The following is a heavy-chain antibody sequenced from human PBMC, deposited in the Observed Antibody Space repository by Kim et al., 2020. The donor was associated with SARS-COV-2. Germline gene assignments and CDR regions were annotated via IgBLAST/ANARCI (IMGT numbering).Heavy chain of an antibody. V-gene: IGHV4-61*01. CDR3: ARVRVGVGHSRYGMDV. Sequence: SETLSLTCTVSGGSVSSGSYYWSWIRQPPGKGLEWIGYIYYSGSTNYNPSLKSRVTISVDTSKNQFSLKLSSVTAADTAVYYCARVRVGVGHSRYGMDVWGQGTTVTVSS. CDR2: IYYSGST. J-gene: IGHJ6*02. CDR1: GGSVSSGSYY. D-gene: IGHD1-26*01.